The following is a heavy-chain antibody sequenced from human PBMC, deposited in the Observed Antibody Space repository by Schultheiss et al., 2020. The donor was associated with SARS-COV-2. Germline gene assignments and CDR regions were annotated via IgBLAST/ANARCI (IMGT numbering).Heavy chain of an antibody. CDR1: GFTVSSNY. D-gene: IGHD6-13*01. V-gene: IGHV3-53*01. CDR2: ISGPGAT. CDR3: AKEDSSSWFSNYFDY. Sequence: GGSLRLSCAASGFTVSSNYMSWVRQAPGKGLEWVSAISGPGATFYADSVKGRFTISRHNSNKTLFLHMSGLTAEDTAVYYCAKEDSSSWFSNYFDYWGQGVLVTVSS. J-gene: IGHJ4*02.